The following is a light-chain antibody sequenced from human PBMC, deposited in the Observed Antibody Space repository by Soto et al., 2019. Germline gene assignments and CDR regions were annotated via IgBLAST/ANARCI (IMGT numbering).Light chain of an antibody. CDR1: QNIHYW. CDR3: QQRSNWPIT. Sequence: DIQMTQSPSTLSASVGDRVTITCRASQNIHYWLAWYQQKPGKAPKVLMYTASNLQSGVPSRFSGSGSGTDFTLTISSLEPEDFVVYYCQQRSNWPITFGQGTRLEIK. V-gene: IGKV1-5*01. J-gene: IGKJ5*01. CDR2: TAS.